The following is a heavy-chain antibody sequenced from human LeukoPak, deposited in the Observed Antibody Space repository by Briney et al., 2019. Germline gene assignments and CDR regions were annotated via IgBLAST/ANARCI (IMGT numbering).Heavy chain of an antibody. D-gene: IGHD2-21*01. J-gene: IGHJ4*02. CDR2: IYYSGST. CDR3: ARLYCGGDCYFNPYFDY. V-gene: IGHV4-39*01. Sequence: SETLSLTCTVSGGSLSSRTYYWGWVRQPPGKGLEWIGSIYYSGSTYYNPSLKSRVTISVDTSKNQFSLKLSSVTAADTAVYYCARLYCGGDCYFNPYFDYWGQGTLVTVSS. CDR1: GGSLSSRTYY.